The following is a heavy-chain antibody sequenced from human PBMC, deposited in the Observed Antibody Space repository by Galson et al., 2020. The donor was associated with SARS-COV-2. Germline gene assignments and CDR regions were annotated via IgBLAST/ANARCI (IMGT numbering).Heavy chain of an antibody. CDR1: GFTFSSYS. Sequence: GGSLRLSCAASGFTFSSYSMNWVRQAPGKGLEWVSSISSSGSYKYYADSLKGRFTISRDSATNSLYLQMSSLRVEDTAVYYCAREGYYYDSSGYYSYSDYWGQGTLVTVSS. J-gene: IGHJ4*02. CDR2: ISSSGSYK. V-gene: IGHV3-21*01. CDR3: AREGYYYDSSGYYSYSDY. D-gene: IGHD3-22*01.